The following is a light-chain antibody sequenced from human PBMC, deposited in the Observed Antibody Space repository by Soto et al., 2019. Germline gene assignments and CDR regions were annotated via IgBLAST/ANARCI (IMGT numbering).Light chain of an antibody. CDR2: SGS. CDR1: QSLLHSNGYNY. CDR3: MQARQTPPWT. Sequence: DIVLTQSPLYLPVTPGEPASISCRSSQSLLHSNGYNYLDWYLQKPGQAPQLLIFSGSHRASGVPDRFSGSGSGTEFTLKISRVEAEDVGVYYCMQARQTPPWTFGQGTKVDIK. V-gene: IGKV2-28*01. J-gene: IGKJ1*01.